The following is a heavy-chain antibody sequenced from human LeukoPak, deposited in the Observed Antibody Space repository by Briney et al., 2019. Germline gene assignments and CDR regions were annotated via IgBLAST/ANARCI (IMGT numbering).Heavy chain of an antibody. V-gene: IGHV3-43*02. Sequence: PGGSLRLSCAASGFTFDDYAMHWVRHAPGKGLEWVSLISGGGGNTYYADSVKGRFTISRDNSKNSLYLQMSSLRTEDTALYFCARDRGPGYSYGFDYWGQGTLVSVSP. CDR1: GFTFDDYA. J-gene: IGHJ4*02. CDR3: ARDRGPGYSYGFDY. D-gene: IGHD5-18*01. CDR2: ISGGGGNT.